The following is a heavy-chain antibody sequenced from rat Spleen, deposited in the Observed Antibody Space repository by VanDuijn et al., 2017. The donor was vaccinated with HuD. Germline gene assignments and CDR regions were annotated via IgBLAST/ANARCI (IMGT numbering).Heavy chain of an antibody. CDR1: GFTFSDYG. Sequence: EVQLVESGGGLVQPGRSLKLSCAASGFTFSDYGVAWVRQAPTTGLEWVATIRYGDSSCHSSTYYRASVKGRFTISSDNAKSTLSLQMDSLRSEDTATYYCARQGHTTGDWFAYWGQGTLVTVSS. D-gene: IGHD4-1*01. V-gene: IGHV5-29*01. CDR3: ARQGHTTGDWFAY. J-gene: IGHJ3*01. CDR2: IRYGDSSCHSST.